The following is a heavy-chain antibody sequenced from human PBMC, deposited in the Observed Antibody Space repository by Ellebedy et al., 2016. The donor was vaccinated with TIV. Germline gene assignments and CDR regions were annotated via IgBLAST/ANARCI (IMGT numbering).Heavy chain of an antibody. CDR2: IYYSGST. J-gene: IGHJ6*02. D-gene: IGHD1-26*01. CDR1: GGSISSSSYY. V-gene: IGHV4-61*05. CDR3: ASQDSGSYYRDYYYYGMDV. Sequence: SETLSLTCTVSGGSISSSSYYWGWIRQPPGKGLEWIGYIYYSGSTNYNPSLKSRVTISVDTSKNQFSLKLSSVTAADTAVYYCASQDSGSYYRDYYYYGMDVWGQGTTVTVSS.